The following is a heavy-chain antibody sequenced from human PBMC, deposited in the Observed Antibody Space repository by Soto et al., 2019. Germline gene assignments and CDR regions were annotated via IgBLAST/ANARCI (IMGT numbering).Heavy chain of an antibody. Sequence: QLQLQESGSGLVKPSQTLSVTCAVSGGSISSGGYSWSWIRQPPGKGLEWIGYVYHSGNPYYNPSLKGRVTISLDRSKNQFSLELGSVTAADTAVYYCARLALVTRIFDYWGQGTLVTVSS. CDR2: VYHSGNP. CDR1: GGSISSGGYS. CDR3: ARLALVTRIFDY. J-gene: IGHJ4*02. D-gene: IGHD2-21*02. V-gene: IGHV4-30-2*01.